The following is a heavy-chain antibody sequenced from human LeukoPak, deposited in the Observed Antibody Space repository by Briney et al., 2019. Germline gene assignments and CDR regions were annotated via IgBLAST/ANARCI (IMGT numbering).Heavy chain of an antibody. J-gene: IGHJ3*02. CDR2: IYTSGST. D-gene: IGHD3-22*01. V-gene: IGHV4-4*07. Sequence: SETLSLTCTVSGGSISSYYWSWIRQPAGKGLEWIGRIYTSGSTNYNPSLKSRVTMSVDTSKNQFSLKLSSVTAADTAVYYCAREMPKRRITMIVVVSQGAFDIWGQGTMVTVSS. CDR3: AREMPKRRITMIVVVSQGAFDI. CDR1: GGSISSYY.